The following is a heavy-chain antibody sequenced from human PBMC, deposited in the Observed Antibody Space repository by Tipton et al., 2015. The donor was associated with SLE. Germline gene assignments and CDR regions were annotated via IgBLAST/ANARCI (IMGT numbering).Heavy chain of an antibody. CDR2: TYPGDSET. D-gene: IGHD6-13*01. Sequence: VQLVQSGAEVREPGESLKISCKASGYIFTTYWIGWVRQRPGKGLEYMGITYPGDSETTYSPSFQGQVTISADKSISTAYLQWDSLKASDTAIYYCARLSSSWFYWGQGTLVTVSS. CDR3: ARLSSSWFY. J-gene: IGHJ4*02. CDR1: GYIFTTYW. V-gene: IGHV5-51*03.